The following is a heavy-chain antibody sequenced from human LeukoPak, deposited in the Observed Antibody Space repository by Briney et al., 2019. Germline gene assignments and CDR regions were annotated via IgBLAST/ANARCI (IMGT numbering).Heavy chain of an antibody. CDR1: GASISSYY. J-gene: IGHJ4*02. D-gene: IGHD3-22*01. CDR2: IYDGGST. Sequence: SETLSLTCTVSGASISSYYWNWIRQPPGNGLEWIGYIYDGGSTNHNPSLKSRVTISVDTSKNQFSLKLTSVTAADTAVYYCARSRTYYYDSSGYQLDYWGQGTLVTVSS. CDR3: ARSRTYYYDSSGYQLDY. V-gene: IGHV4-59*01.